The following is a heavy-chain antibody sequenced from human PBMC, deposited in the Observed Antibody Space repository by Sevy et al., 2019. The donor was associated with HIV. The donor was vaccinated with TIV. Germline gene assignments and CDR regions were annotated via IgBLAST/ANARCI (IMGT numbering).Heavy chain of an antibody. V-gene: IGHV3-48*02. D-gene: IGHD4-17*01. Sequence: GGSLRLSCAASGFTFSRFSMNWVRQAPGKGLEWLSYIDSSSSSIYYADSVKGRFTISRDNAKNSLYLQMNSLTDDDTAVYYCARQDDYGPPGDCWGQGTLVTVSS. CDR3: ARQDDYGPPGDC. CDR1: GFTFSRFS. J-gene: IGHJ4*02. CDR2: IDSSSSSI.